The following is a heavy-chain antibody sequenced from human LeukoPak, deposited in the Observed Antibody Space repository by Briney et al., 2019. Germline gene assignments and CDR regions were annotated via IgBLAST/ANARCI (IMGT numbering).Heavy chain of an antibody. CDR2: VNTDGSDT. CDR1: EFTFSSYW. CDR3: ARGKLAVQDY. Sequence: GGSLRLSCVASEFTFSSYWMHWVRQAPGKGLVWVSRVNTDGSDTDYADSVKGRFTISRDNAKNTLYLQMNSLRAEDTAVYYCARGKLAVQDYWGQGTLVTVSS. J-gene: IGHJ4*02. V-gene: IGHV3-74*01. D-gene: IGHD3-3*02.